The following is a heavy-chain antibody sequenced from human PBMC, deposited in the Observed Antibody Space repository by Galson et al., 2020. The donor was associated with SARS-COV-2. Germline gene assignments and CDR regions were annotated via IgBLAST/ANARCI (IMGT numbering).Heavy chain of an antibody. V-gene: IGHV4-59*11. D-gene: IGHD1-26*01. Sequence: SETLSLTCTVSGGSISSHYWSWIRQPPGKGLEWIGYIYYSGSTNYNPSLKSRVTISVDTSKNQFSLKLSSVTAADTAVYYCARELRGSYYSKWFDPWGQGTLVTVSS. CDR1: GGSISSHY. CDR2: IYYSGST. J-gene: IGHJ5*02. CDR3: ARELRGSYYSKWFDP.